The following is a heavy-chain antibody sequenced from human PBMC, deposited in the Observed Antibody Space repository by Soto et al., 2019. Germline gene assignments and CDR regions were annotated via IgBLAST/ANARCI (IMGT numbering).Heavy chain of an antibody. Sequence: PSETLSLTCAVYGGSFSVYYWSWIRQPPGKGLEWIGEINHSGSTNYNPSLKSRVTISVDTSKNQFSLKLSSVTAADTAVYYCARGRLRTTKNYYYYGMDVWGQGTTVTVS. D-gene: IGHD4-17*01. CDR3: ARGRLRTTKNYYYYGMDV. CDR2: INHSGST. V-gene: IGHV4-34*01. J-gene: IGHJ6*02. CDR1: GGSFSVYY.